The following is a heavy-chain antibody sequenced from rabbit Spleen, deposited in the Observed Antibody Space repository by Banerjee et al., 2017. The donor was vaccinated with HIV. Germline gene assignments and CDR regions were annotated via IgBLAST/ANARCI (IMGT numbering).Heavy chain of an antibody. J-gene: IGHJ4*01. CDR2: IYVVTGKA. Sequence: QQQLEESGGGQVKPGGTLTLSCKGSGFTLSSYWICWVRQAPGKGLEWIGCIYVVTGKAVYASWAKGRFTFSKTSSTTVTLQATSLTAADTATYFCARDLDDVIGWNFGWWGQGTLVTVS. CDR3: ARDLDDVIGWNFGW. V-gene: IGHV1S45*01. CDR1: GFTLSSYW. D-gene: IGHD4-1*01.